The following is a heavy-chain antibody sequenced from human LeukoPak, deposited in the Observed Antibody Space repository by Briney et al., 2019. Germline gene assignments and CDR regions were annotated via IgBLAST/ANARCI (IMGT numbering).Heavy chain of an antibody. D-gene: IGHD3-10*01. CDR3: ARAGSNWHYVY. CDR2: IKQDGSER. J-gene: IGHJ4*02. V-gene: IGHV3-7*01. Sequence: GGSLRLSCAASGFIFSGFWMSWVRQTPRKGLEWVANIKQDGSERYYVDSVKGRFTISRDNAKNSLSLQMNSLRVEDTAVYYCARAGSNWHYVYWGQGTLVTVSS. CDR1: GFIFSGFW.